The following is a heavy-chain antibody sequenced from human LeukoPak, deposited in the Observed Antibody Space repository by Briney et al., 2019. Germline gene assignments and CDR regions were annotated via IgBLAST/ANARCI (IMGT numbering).Heavy chain of an antibody. J-gene: IGHJ6*02. Sequence: GGSLRLSCAASGFTFSSYAMSWVRQAPGKGLEWVANIKQDGSEKSYVDSVKGRFTISRDNAKNSLYLQMNSLRAEDTAVYYCARTYGDLYYYYYYGIDVWGQGTTVTVSS. CDR1: GFTFSSYA. D-gene: IGHD4-17*01. CDR2: IKQDGSEK. V-gene: IGHV3-7*01. CDR3: ARTYGDLYYYYYYGIDV.